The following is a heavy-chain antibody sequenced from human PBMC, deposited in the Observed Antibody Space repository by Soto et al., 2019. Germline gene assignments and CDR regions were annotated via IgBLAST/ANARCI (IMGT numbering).Heavy chain of an antibody. CDR3: ATLMVRGIPANWFDP. Sequence: PSETLSLTCSVYGWSSSGYYLSWIRQPPGKGLEWIGEINHSGSTNYNPSLKSRVTISVDTSKNQFSLKLSSVTAADTAVYYCATLMVRGIPANWFDPWGQGTPVPVSS. D-gene: IGHD3-10*01. J-gene: IGHJ5*02. CDR2: INHSGST. V-gene: IGHV4-34*01. CDR1: GWSSSGYY.